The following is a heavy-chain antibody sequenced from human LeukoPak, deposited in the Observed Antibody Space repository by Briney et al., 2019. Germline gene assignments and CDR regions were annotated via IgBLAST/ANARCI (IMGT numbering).Heavy chain of an antibody. CDR2: ISYDGSNK. Sequence: PGGSLRLSCAASGFTFSSYAMHWVRQAPGKGLEWVAVISYDGSNKYYADSVKGRFTISRDNSKNTLYLQMNSLRAEDTAVYYCARDGSGWYFGTPFDYWGQGTLVTVSS. D-gene: IGHD6-19*01. J-gene: IGHJ4*02. CDR3: ARDGSGWYFGTPFDY. CDR1: GFTFSSYA. V-gene: IGHV3-30-3*01.